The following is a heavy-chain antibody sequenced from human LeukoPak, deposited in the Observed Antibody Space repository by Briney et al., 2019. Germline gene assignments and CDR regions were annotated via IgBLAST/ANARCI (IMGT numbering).Heavy chain of an antibody. CDR3: ARGFVVPAARPFDY. CDR2: ISAYNGNT. V-gene: IGHV1-18*01. CDR1: GGTFSSYA. D-gene: IGHD2-2*01. Sequence: ASVKVSCKASGGTFSSYAISWVRQAPGQGLEWMGWISAYNGNTNHAQKLQGRVTMTTDTSTSTAYMELRSLRSDDTAVYYCARGFVVPAARPFDYWGQGTLVTVSS. J-gene: IGHJ4*02.